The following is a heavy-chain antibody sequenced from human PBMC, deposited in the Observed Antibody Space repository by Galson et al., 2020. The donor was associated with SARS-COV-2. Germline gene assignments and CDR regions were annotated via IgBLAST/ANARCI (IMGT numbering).Heavy chain of an antibody. J-gene: IGHJ6*03. CDR2: IKQDGSEK. Sequence: QLGESLKISCAASGFTFSSYWMSWVRQAPGKGLEWVANIKQDGSEKYYVDSVKGRFTISRDNAKNSLYLQMNSLRAEDTAVYYCARDAQGVGAHYYYYYYMDVWGKGTTVTVSS. CDR3: ARDAQGVGAHYYYYYYMDV. V-gene: IGHV3-7*01. D-gene: IGHD1-26*01. CDR1: GFTFSSYW.